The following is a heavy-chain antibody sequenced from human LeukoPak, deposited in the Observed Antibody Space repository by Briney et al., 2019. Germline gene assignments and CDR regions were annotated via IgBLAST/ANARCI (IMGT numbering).Heavy chain of an antibody. CDR3: ARELGYCSSTSCYCWFDP. Sequence: SSETLSLTCTVSGGSISSYYWSWIRQPPGKGLEWIGYIYHSGSTYYNPSLKSRVTISVDRSKNQFSLKLGSVTAADTAVYYCARELGYCSSTSCYCWFDPWGQGTLVTVSS. D-gene: IGHD2-2*01. V-gene: IGHV4-59*12. J-gene: IGHJ5*02. CDR1: GGSISSYY. CDR2: IYHSGST.